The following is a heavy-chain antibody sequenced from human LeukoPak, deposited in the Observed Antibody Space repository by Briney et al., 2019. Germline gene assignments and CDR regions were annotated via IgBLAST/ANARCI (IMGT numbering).Heavy chain of an antibody. CDR3: ARANPRLHLRGAKDYYYMDV. Sequence: SETLSLTCTVSGGSISSSSYYWGWIRQPPGKGLEWIGSIYYSGGTYYNPSLKSRVTISVDTSKNQFSLKLSSVTAADTAVYYCARANPRLHLRGAKDYYYMDVWGKGTTVTVSS. D-gene: IGHD5-12*01. CDR1: GGSISSSSYY. CDR2: IYYSGGT. J-gene: IGHJ6*03. V-gene: IGHV4-39*07.